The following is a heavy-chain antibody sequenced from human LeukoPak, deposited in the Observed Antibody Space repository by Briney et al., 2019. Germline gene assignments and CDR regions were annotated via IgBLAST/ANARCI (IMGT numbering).Heavy chain of an antibody. Sequence: GGSLRLSCAASGFTFSRYWMSWVRQVPRKGPEWVAHIKENGNEQYYADSVKGRFTISRDNAKKSLCLQMNSLRAEDTAVYYCARGPGDFDASDIWGQGTMVTVSS. CDR3: ARGPGDFDASDI. J-gene: IGHJ3*02. CDR1: GFTFSRYW. D-gene: IGHD1-14*01. CDR2: IKENGNEQ. V-gene: IGHV3-7*01.